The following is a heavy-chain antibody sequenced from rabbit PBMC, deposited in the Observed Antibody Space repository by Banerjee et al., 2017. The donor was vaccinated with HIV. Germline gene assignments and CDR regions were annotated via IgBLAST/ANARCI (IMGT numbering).Heavy chain of an antibody. CDR2: IDPVFDGT. J-gene: IGHJ4*01. D-gene: IGHD4-1*01. CDR3: ARDLAGVIGWNFKL. V-gene: IGHV1S39*01. Sequence: QEQLVESGGGLVQPGGSLKLSCKASGFDFSNYGVSWVRQAPGKGLEWIGYIDPVFDGTYYASWVNGRFSISKTSSTTVTLQMTSLTAADTATYFCARDLAGVIGWNFKLWGQGTLVTVS. CDR1: GFDFSNYG.